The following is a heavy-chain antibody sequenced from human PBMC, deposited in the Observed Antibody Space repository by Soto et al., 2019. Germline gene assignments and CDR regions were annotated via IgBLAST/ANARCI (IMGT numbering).Heavy chain of an antibody. D-gene: IGHD3-9*01. CDR2: IYHSGST. CDR3: ARDLNILTGYYTDYYYYGMDV. J-gene: IGHJ6*02. Sequence: SETLSLTCAVSGGYISSSNWRRWVRQPPGKGLEWIGEIYHSGSTNYNPSLKSRVTISVDKSKSQFSLKLSSVTAADTAVYYCARDLNILTGYYTDYYYYGMDVWGQGTTVTVSS. CDR1: GGYISSSNW. V-gene: IGHV4-4*02.